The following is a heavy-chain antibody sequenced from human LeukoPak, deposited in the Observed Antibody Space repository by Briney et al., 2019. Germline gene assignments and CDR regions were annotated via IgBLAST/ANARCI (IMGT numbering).Heavy chain of an antibody. D-gene: IGHD3-16*02. J-gene: IGHJ4*02. CDR2: ISDSGGGT. CDR3: ARHDSFIPY. CDR1: GFTFSDYA. Sequence: PGGSLRLSCVASGFTFSDYAMSWVRQAPGKGLGWVSGISDSGGGTYYADSVKGRCTISRDNSKNTVSLQMNNLRAEDTAVYFCARHDSFIPYWGQGTLVTVTS. V-gene: IGHV3-23*01.